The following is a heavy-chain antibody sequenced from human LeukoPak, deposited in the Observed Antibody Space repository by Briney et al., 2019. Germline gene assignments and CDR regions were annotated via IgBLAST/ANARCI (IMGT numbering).Heavy chain of an antibody. Sequence: GGSLRLSCAASGFTFSNYWMTWVRQAPGKGLEWVATIKQDGSEKYYVDSVKGRFTISRDNAKNSLYLQMNSLRAEDTAVYYCARGGSDYWGQGTLVTVSS. J-gene: IGHJ4*02. V-gene: IGHV3-7*01. CDR1: GFTFSNYW. CDR3: ARGGSDY. CDR2: IKQDGSEK.